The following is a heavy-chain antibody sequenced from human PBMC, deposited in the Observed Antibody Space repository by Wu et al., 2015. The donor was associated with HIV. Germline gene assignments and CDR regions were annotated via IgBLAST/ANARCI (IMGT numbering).Heavy chain of an antibody. Sequence: QVQLVQSGAEVKKPGSSVKVSCKASGGTFSSYAISWVRQAPGQGLEWMGGIIPILGTANYAQKFQGRVTITTDESTSTAYMELSSLRSEDTAVYYCASTVPSSGWMGAFDIWGQGTMVTVSS. CDR2: IIPILGTA. J-gene: IGHJ3*02. V-gene: IGHV1-69*01. D-gene: IGHD6-19*01. CDR3: ASTVPSSGWMGAFDI. CDR1: GGTFSSYA.